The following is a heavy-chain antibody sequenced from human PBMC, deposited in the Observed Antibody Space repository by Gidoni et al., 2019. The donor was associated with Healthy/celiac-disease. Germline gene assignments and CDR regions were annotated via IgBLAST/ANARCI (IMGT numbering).Heavy chain of an antibody. Sequence: EVQLVQSGAEVKKPVESLKIYCKGSGSSYTSYWICWVRQMPGKGLEWMGIIYHGDSDTRYSPSFQGQVTISADNSISTAYLQWSSLKASYTAMYYCARLLYYDSSGYYTPYFDYWGQGTLVTVSS. D-gene: IGHD3-22*01. J-gene: IGHJ4*02. CDR1: GSSYTSYW. CDR2: IYHGDSDT. CDR3: ARLLYYDSSGYYTPYFDY. V-gene: IGHV5-51*01.